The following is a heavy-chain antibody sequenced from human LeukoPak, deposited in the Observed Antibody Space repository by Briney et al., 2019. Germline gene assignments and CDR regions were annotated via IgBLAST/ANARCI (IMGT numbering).Heavy chain of an antibody. D-gene: IGHD3-10*01. V-gene: IGHV3-49*03. Sequence: GGSLRLSCTASGFTFGDYAMSWFRQAPGKGLEWVGFIRSKAYGGTTDYAASVKGRFTISRDESKSIAYLQMNSLKTEDTAMYYCTGGFGDLFSHYYYYMGVWGKGTTVTISS. J-gene: IGHJ6*03. CDR2: IRSKAYGGTT. CDR3: TGGFGDLFSHYYYYMGV. CDR1: GFTFGDYA.